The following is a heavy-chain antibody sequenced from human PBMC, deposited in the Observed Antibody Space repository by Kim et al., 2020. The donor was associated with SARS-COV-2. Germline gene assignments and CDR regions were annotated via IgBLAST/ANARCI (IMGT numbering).Heavy chain of an antibody. D-gene: IGHD5-12*01. CDR3: ARIYDGGDY. Sequence: SYSDPVKGRFTISRNHAKNSLYLQMNSLRADDTAVYYCARIYDGGDYWGQGSLVTVSS. J-gene: IGHJ4*02. V-gene: IGHV3-11*01.